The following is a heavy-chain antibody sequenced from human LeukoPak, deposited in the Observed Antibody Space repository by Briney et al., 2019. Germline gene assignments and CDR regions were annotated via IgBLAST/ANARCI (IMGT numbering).Heavy chain of an antibody. CDR3: ARAYSYGRRPDAFDI. CDR1: GGSFSGYY. J-gene: IGHJ3*02. Sequence: SETLSLTCAVYGGSFSGYYWSWLRQPPGKGLEWIGEINHSGSTNYNPPLTSRVTISVDTSKNQFSLKLSSVTAADTAVYYCARAYSYGRRPDAFDIWGQGTMVTVSS. D-gene: IGHD5-18*01. V-gene: IGHV4-34*01. CDR2: INHSGST.